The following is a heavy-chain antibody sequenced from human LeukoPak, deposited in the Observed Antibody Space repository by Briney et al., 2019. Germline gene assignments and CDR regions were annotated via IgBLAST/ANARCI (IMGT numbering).Heavy chain of an antibody. CDR1: GFTFSSYA. CDR3: AKEGGLFLDTPPHPY. CDR2: ISGSGVST. Sequence: PGGSLRLSCAASGFTFSSYAMSWVRQAPGKGLEWVSAISGSGVSTYYADSVKGRFTISRDNFKNTLYLQMNSLRAEDTAVYYCAKEGGLFLDTPPHPYWGQGTLVTVSS. V-gene: IGHV3-23*01. D-gene: IGHD2-21*01. J-gene: IGHJ4*02.